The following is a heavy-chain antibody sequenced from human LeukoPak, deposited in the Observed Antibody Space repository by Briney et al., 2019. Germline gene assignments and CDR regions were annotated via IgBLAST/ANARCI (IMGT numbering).Heavy chain of an antibody. J-gene: IGHJ4*02. D-gene: IGHD6-13*01. V-gene: IGHV3-21*01. CDR1: GFTFSSYS. CDR3: ARGVGSSWYHDY. CDR2: ISSSSSYI. Sequence: GGSLRLSCAASGFTFSSYSMNWVRQAPGKGLEWVSSISSSSSYIYYADSVKGRFTISRDNAKNSLYLQMNSLRAEDTAVYYCARGVGSSWYHDYSGQGTLVTVSS.